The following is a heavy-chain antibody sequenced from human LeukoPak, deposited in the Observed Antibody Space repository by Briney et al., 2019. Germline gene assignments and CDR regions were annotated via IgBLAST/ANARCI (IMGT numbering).Heavy chain of an antibody. CDR3: ARDASAYY. D-gene: IGHD3-3*01. V-gene: IGHV3-7*01. CDR1: GFTFSSHW. Sequence: PGGSLRLSCAASGFTFSSHWMNWVRQAPGKGLEWVANIKQDGSEKYYVDSVKGRFTISRDNAKRSLYLQMDSLRAEDTAVYYCARDASAYYWGQGTLVTVSS. J-gene: IGHJ4*02. CDR2: IKQDGSEK.